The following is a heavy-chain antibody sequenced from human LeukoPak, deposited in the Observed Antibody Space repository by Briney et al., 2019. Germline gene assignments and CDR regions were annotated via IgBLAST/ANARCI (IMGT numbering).Heavy chain of an antibody. J-gene: IGHJ4*02. CDR3: ARDPGYCSGGSCYHYFDY. CDR2: VHYSGST. Sequence: SETLSLTCTVAGGSISSFYWTWVRQPPGKGLEWIGYVHYSGSTNYNPSLKNRVTISVDTSKNQFSLNLSSVTAADTAVYYCARDPGYCSGGSCYHYFDYWGQGTLVTVSS. D-gene: IGHD2-15*01. V-gene: IGHV4-59*01. CDR1: GGSISSFY.